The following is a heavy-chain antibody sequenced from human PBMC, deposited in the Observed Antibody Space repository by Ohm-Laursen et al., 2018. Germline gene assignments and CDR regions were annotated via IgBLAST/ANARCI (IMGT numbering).Heavy chain of an antibody. D-gene: IGHD2-2*01. V-gene: IGHV3-48*03. CDR2: ISSSGSTI. J-gene: IGHJ4*02. Sequence: SLRLSCAASGFTFSSYEMNWVRQAPGKGLEWVSYISSSGSTIHYADSVKGRFTISRDNAKNSLYLQMNSLRAEDTAVYHCARDPARGLTDYWGQGTLVTVSS. CDR3: ARDPARGLTDY. CDR1: GFTFSSYE.